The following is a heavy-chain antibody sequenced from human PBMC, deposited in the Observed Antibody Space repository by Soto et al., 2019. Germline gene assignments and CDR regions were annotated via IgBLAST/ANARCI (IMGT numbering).Heavy chain of an antibody. CDR3: ARAPKSIVVVVAATPDY. V-gene: IGHV3-33*01. CDR2: IWYDGSNK. J-gene: IGHJ4*02. CDR1: GFTFSSYG. D-gene: IGHD2-15*01. Sequence: GGSLRLSCAASGFTFSSYGMHWVRQAPGKGLEWVAVIWYDGSNKYYADSVKGRFTISRDNSKNTLYLQMNSLRAEDTALYYCARAPKSIVVVVAATPDYWGQGTLVTVSS.